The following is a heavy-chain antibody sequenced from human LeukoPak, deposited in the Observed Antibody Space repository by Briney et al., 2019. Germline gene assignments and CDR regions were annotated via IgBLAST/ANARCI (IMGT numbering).Heavy chain of an antibody. CDR3: ARASGSFFDY. D-gene: IGHD1-26*01. CDR1: GFTFSSYV. Sequence: PGRSLRLSCAASGFTFSSYVVHWVRQAPGKGLEWVAVIWYDGSNKYYADSVRGRFTISRDNSKNTLYLQMNSLRAEDTAVYYCARASGSFFDYWGQGTLVTVSS. V-gene: IGHV3-33*01. J-gene: IGHJ4*02. CDR2: IWYDGSNK.